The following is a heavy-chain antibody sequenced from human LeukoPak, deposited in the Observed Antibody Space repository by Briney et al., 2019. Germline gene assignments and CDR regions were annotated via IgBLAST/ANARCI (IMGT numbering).Heavy chain of an antibody. CDR2: ISAYNGNT. CDR1: GYTFTSYA. CDR3: ARDDPYDSSGYYYDY. D-gene: IGHD3-22*01. J-gene: IGHJ4*02. Sequence: ASVKVSCKASGYTFTSYAMHWVRQAPGQGLEWMGWISAYNGNTNYAQKLQGRVTMTTDTSTSTAYMELRSLRSDDTAVYYCARDDPYDSSGYYYDYWGQGTLVTVSS. V-gene: IGHV1-18*01.